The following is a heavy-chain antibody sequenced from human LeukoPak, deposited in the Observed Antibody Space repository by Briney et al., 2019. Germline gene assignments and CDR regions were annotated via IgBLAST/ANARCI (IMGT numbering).Heavy chain of an antibody. CDR1: GFTFSSYS. CDR2: ISSSSSTI. J-gene: IGHJ6*02. D-gene: IGHD3-9*01. Sequence: PGGSLRLSCAASGFTFSSYSMNWVRQAPGKGLEWVSYISSSSSTIYYADSVKGRFTISRDNAKNSLYLQMNSLRAEDTAVYYCARVARYDILTGYYNVEPPYYGMDVWGQGTTVTVSS. CDR3: ARVARYDILTGYYNVEPPYYGMDV. V-gene: IGHV3-48*04.